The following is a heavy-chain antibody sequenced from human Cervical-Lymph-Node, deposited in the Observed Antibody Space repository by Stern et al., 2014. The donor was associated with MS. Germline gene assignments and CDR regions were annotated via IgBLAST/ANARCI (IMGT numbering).Heavy chain of an antibody. CDR2: ISNSGDYT. D-gene: IGHD3-22*01. CDR3: AKAYFYDSSGNFYY. V-gene: IGHV3-23*04. J-gene: IGHJ4*02. Sequence: EVQLEESGGGLVQPGGSLRLSCAASGFTFSRYAMTWVRQAPGKGLEWVSAISNSGDYTYHADSVKGRFSISRDNSKNTLYLQMNSLRADDTAVYYCAKAYFYDSSGNFYYWGQGTLVTVSS. CDR1: GFTFSRYA.